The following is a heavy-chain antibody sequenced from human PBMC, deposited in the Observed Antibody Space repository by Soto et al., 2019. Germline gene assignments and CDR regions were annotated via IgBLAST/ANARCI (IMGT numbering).Heavy chain of an antibody. CDR3: ARFGTSPNGNWFDP. J-gene: IGHJ5*02. CDR1: GDSIIGIYH. V-gene: IGHV4-38-2*01. D-gene: IGHD3-10*01. CDR2: IYHTGTT. Sequence: SETLSLTCAVSGDSIIGIYHWAWIRQSPGRGLEWIASIYHTGTTYYTPSLESRVTISVDTSKNQLSLKLSSVTAADTAVYYCARFGTSPNGNWFDPWGQGTLVTVSS.